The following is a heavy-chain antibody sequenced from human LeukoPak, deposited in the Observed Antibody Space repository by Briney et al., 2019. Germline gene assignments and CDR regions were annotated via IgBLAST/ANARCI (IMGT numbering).Heavy chain of an antibody. Sequence: GGSLRLSCAASGFTFSSYWMHWVRQAPGKGLVWVSRINSDGSSTSYADSVKGRFTISRDNAKNTLYLQMNSLRAEDTAVYYCAKAIAGDHYFDYWGQGTLVTVSS. J-gene: IGHJ4*02. CDR2: INSDGSST. CDR3: AKAIAGDHYFDY. CDR1: GFTFSSYW. D-gene: IGHD6-13*01. V-gene: IGHV3-74*01.